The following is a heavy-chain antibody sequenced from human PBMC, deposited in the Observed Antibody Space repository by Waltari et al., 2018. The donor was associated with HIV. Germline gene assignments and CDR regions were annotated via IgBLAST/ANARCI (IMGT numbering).Heavy chain of an antibody. Sequence: NYMSWVRQAPGKGLEWVSVIYSGGSTYYADSVKGRFTISRDNSKNTLYLQMNSLRAEDTAVYYCASWGGSEDSSGYYFDYWGQGTLVTVSS. J-gene: IGHJ4*02. CDR2: IYSGGST. CDR1: NY. V-gene: IGHV3-53*01. D-gene: IGHD3-22*01. CDR3: ASWGGSEDSSGYYFDY.